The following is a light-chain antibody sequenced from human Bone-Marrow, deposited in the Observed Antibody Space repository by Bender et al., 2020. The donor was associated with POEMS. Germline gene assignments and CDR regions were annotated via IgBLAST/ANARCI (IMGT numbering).Light chain of an antibody. Sequence: QAVVTQEPSLTVSPGGTVTLTCASSTGVVTSSHYPYWFQQKPGQAPKALIFDTTDKHSWTPARFSGSLLGGTAALTLSGAQPEDEADYYCLLTYSGSSLVFGGGTKLTVL. J-gene: IGLJ3*02. CDR2: DTT. CDR1: TGVVTSSHY. V-gene: IGLV7-46*01. CDR3: LLTYSGSSLV.